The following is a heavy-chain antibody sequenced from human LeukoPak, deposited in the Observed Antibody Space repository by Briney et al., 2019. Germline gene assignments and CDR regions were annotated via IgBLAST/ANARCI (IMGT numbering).Heavy chain of an antibody. D-gene: IGHD3-22*01. CDR3: ARGYYYDSSAYYSDAFDI. V-gene: IGHV3-23*01. CDR2: ISGSGGST. J-gene: IGHJ3*02. CDR1: GFTFSSYA. Sequence: PGGSLRLSCAASGFTFSSYAMSWVRQAPEKGLEWVSGISGSGGSTYYADSVKGRFTISRDNSKNTLYLQMNSLRAEDTAVYCCARGYYYDSSAYYSDAFDIWGQGTMVTVSS.